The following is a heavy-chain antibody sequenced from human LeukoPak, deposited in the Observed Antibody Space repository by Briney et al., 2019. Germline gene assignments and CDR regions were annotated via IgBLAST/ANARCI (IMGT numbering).Heavy chain of an antibody. Sequence: GGSLRLSCVASGFPFSSYWMTWVRQAPGKGLEWVANIKQDGSKKSYVDSVKGRFTISRDNAKNSLYLQMNSLRAEDTAIYYCTRVGYIDEGIDYWGQGTLSPSPQ. CDR1: GFPFSSYW. V-gene: IGHV3-7*04. J-gene: IGHJ4*02. CDR2: IKQDGSKK. D-gene: IGHD5-24*01. CDR3: TRVGYIDEGIDY.